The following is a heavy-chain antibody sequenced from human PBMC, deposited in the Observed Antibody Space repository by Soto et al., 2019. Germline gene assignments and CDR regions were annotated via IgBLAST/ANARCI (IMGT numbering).Heavy chain of an antibody. D-gene: IGHD3-22*01. CDR2: ISSSSSTI. CDR1: GFTFSSYS. J-gene: IGHJ4*02. V-gene: IGHV3-48*02. CDR3: ARDRDPYYYDSSGYYSFDY. Sequence: EVQLVESGGGLVQPGGSLRLSCAASGFTFSSYSMNWVRQAPGKGLEWVSYISSSSSTIYYADSVKGRFTISRDNAKNSLYLQVNSLRDEDTAVYYCARDRDPYYYDSSGYYSFDYWGQGTLVTVSS.